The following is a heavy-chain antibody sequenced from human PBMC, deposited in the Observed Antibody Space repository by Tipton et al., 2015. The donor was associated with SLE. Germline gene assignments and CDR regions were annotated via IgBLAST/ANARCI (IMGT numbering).Heavy chain of an antibody. CDR2: MNPKSGNK. Sequence: QLVQSGAEVQKPGASVKVSCKASGYAFSSYDINWVRQASGQGLEWMGWMNPKSGNKGFAQKFQGRVTMTRNNAITTAYMELSSLRSEDTAIYYCTRRCGKGFAYWGQGTLITVSS. CDR3: TRRCGKGFAY. CDR1: GYAFSSYD. D-gene: IGHD4-23*01. J-gene: IGHJ4*02. V-gene: IGHV1-8*01.